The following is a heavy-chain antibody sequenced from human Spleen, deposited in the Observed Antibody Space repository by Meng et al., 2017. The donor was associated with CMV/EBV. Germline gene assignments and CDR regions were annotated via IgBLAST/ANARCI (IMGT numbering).Heavy chain of an antibody. CDR3: ARQRTSTRPYYYYGLDV. J-gene: IGHJ6*02. CDR1: GFTFSSYT. Sequence: GGSLRLSCTASGFTFSSYTMNWVRPAPGKGLEWVSSIPAGSGDISYADSMKGRFTISRDNAKNSLYLQMNSLRAEDTAIYYCARQRTSTRPYYYYGLDVWGQGTTVTVSS. CDR2: IPAGSGDI. V-gene: IGHV3-21*01. D-gene: IGHD2-2*01.